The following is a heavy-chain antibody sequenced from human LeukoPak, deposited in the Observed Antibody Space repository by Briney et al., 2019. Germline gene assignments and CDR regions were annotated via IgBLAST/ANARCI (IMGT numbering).Heavy chain of an antibody. D-gene: IGHD1-26*01. CDR1: GGTFSSYA. V-gene: IGHV1-69*13. CDR3: ARHSDLTPSGWEFDY. J-gene: IGHJ4*02. Sequence: ASVKVSCKASGGTFSSYAISWVRQAPGQGLEWMGGIIPIFGTANYAQKFQGRVTITADESTSTAYMELSSLRSEDTAVYYCARHSDLTPSGWEFDYWGQGTLVTVSS. CDR2: IIPIFGTA.